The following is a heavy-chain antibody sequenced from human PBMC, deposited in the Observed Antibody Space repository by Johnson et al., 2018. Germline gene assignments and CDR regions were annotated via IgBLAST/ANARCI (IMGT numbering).Heavy chain of an antibody. D-gene: IGHD2-2*02. J-gene: IGHJ3*02. CDR1: GFTFSSYW. CDR2: INGDGSST. CDR3: AREGLGCSSSSCYSATVDI. V-gene: IGHV3-74*01. Sequence: VQLQESGGGLVQPGGSLRLSCAVSGFTFSSYWMHWVRQVPGKGLVWVSRINGDGSSTRYADSVKGRFTISRDNAKNTLHLQMNSLRAEDMAVYYCAREGLGCSSSSCYSATVDIWGQGTMVTVSS.